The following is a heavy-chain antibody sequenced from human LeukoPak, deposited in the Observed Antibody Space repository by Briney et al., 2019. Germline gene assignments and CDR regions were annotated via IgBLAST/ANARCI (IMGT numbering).Heavy chain of an antibody. Sequence: GGSLRLSCAASGFTFSSYAMSWVRQAPGKGPEWVSAISGSGGSTYYADSVKGRFTISRDNSKNTLYLQMNSLRAEDTAVYYCAGRGIFILTGYYSDAFDIWGQGTMVTVSS. D-gene: IGHD3-9*01. V-gene: IGHV3-23*01. CDR1: GFTFSSYA. J-gene: IGHJ3*02. CDR2: ISGSGGST. CDR3: AGRGIFILTGYYSDAFDI.